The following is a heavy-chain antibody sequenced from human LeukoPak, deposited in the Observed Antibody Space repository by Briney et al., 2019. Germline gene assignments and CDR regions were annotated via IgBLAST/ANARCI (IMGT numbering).Heavy chain of an antibody. CDR1: GFTFSSYE. V-gene: IGHV3-21*04. Sequence: GGSLRLSCAASGFTFSSYEMNWVRQAPGKGLEWVSSISSSSSYIYYADSVKGRFTISRDNAKNSLYLQMNSLGAEDTALYYCARVYYGSGSPLKYYYYYMDVWGKGTTVTVSS. CDR3: ARVYYGSGSPLKYYYYYMDV. CDR2: ISSSSSYI. D-gene: IGHD3-10*01. J-gene: IGHJ6*03.